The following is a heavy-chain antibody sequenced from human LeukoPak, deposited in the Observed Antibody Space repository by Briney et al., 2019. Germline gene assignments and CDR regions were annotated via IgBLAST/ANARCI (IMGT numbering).Heavy chain of an antibody. D-gene: IGHD6-13*01. CDR2: IRYDGSNK. CDR3: ARKVYSSSWQTTVGLDH. CDR1: GFTFSSYG. Sequence: GGSLRLSCAASGFTFSSYGMHWVRQAPGKGLEWVAFIRYDGSNKYYADSVKGRFTISRDNSKNTLYLQMNSLRAEDTAVYYCARKVYSSSWQTTVGLDHWGQGTLVTVSS. V-gene: IGHV3-30*02. J-gene: IGHJ4*02.